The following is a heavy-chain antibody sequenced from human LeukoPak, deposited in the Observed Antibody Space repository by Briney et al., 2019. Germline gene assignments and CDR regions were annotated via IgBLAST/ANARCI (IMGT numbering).Heavy chain of an antibody. CDR3: ARSASGVYYYYYMDV. V-gene: IGHV3-7*01. J-gene: IGHJ6*03. CDR1: GFTFSSYW. CDR2: IKQDGSEK. D-gene: IGHD1-26*01. Sequence: PGGSLRLSCAASGFTFSSYWMSWVRQAPGKGLEWVANIKQDGSEKYYVDCVKGRFTLYRDNAKNSLYLQMNSLRAEDTAVYYCARSASGVYYYYYMDVWGKGTTVTVSS.